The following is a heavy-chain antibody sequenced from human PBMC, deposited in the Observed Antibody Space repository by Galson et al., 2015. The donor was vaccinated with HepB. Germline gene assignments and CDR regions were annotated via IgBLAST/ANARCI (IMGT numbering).Heavy chain of an antibody. V-gene: IGHV3-23*01. J-gene: IGHJ6*02. CDR2: ITGSGHRT. Sequence: SLRLSCAASGIPFHNYTMNWVRQAPGRGLEWVPSITGSGHRTYYAKSVKGRFSISRDNSKNTVFLQMSGLRADDTAIYYCARDLWQAGHYFGMDVWGQGTTITVSS. D-gene: IGHD2/OR15-2a*01. CDR1: GIPFHNYT. CDR3: ARDLWQAGHYFGMDV.